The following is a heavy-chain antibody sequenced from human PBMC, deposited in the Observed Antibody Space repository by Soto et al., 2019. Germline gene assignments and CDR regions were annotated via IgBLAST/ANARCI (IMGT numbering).Heavy chain of an antibody. D-gene: IGHD3-3*01. CDR3: ARTTFLEWFPTVDY. Sequence: GASVKVSCRASGYTFTSYAMHWVRQAPGQRLEWMGWINAGNGNTKYSQKFQGRVTITRDTSASTAYMELSSLRSEDTAVYYCARTTFLEWFPTVDYWGQGTLVTVSS. CDR2: INAGNGNT. CDR1: GYTFTSYA. J-gene: IGHJ4*02. V-gene: IGHV1-3*01.